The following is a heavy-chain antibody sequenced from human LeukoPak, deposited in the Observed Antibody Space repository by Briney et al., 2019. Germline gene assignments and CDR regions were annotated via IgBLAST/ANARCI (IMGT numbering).Heavy chain of an antibody. V-gene: IGHV3-23*01. CDR2: INANSGTT. CDR1: GFAFSVYA. D-gene: IGHD6-19*01. J-gene: IGHJ5*01. Sequence: GGSLILSCAASGFAFSVYAMSWLRQPPGKGLEWVSTINANSGTTSYAASVRGRFTISRDNSKNTLYLQLNTLRADDMATYYCAKPISGGLAVTADWFHPWGQGTLVVVSS. CDR3: AKPISGGLAVTADWFHP.